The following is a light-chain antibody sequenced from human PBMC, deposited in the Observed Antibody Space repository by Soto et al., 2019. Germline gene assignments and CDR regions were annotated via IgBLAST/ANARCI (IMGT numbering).Light chain of an antibody. J-gene: IGKJ1*01. CDR3: QQSYSTPQT. CDR1: QSLSSY. Sequence: DIQMTQSPSSLSASVGDRVTITCRASQSLSSYLNWYQQNPGKAPKLLIYAASSLQSGVPSRFSGSGSGTDFTLTISSLQPEDFATYYCQQSYSTPQTFGQGTKVEIK. V-gene: IGKV1-39*01. CDR2: AAS.